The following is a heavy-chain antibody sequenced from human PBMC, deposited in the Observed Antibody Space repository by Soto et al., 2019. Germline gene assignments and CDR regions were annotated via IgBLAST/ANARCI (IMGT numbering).Heavy chain of an antibody. CDR2: IYYSGST. V-gene: IGHV4-31*03. CDR3: AREVVVGGRNLQRYGMDV. CDR1: GGSISSGGYY. J-gene: IGHJ6*02. D-gene: IGHD2-21*01. Sequence: SETLSLTCTVSGGSISSGGYYWSWIRQHPGKGLEWIGYIYYSGSTYYSPSLKSRVTISVDTPKNQFSLKLSSVTAADMAVYYCAREVVVGGRNLQRYGMDVWGQGTTVTVSS.